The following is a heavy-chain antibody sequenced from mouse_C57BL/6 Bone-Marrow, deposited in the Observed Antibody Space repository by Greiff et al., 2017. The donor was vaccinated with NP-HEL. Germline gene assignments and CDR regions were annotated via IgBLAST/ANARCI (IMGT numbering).Heavy chain of an antibody. Sequence: QVQLQQSGAELVRPGASVKLSCKASGYTFTDYYINWVKQRPGQGLEWIARIYPGSGNTYYNEKFKGKATLTAEKSSSTAYMQLSSLTSEDSAVYFCAIYGPWYFDVWGTGTTVTVSS. J-gene: IGHJ1*03. V-gene: IGHV1-76*01. CDR1: GYTFTDYY. CDR3: AIYGPWYFDV. CDR2: IYPGSGNT. D-gene: IGHD1-1*02.